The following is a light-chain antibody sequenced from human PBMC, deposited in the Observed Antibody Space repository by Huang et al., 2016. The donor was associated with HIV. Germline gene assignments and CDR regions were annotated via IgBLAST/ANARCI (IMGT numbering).Light chain of an antibody. V-gene: IGKV3-15*01. CDR1: QSVNSD. Sequence: EIVMTQSPASLPVSPGERATLACRARQSVNSDLYWYQKKPGQAPRLLMYGASTRATGVPPRFSGSGSGTNFTLTISSLQSEDFAFYYCHQYHDWPRTFGQGTKVEVK. J-gene: IGKJ1*01. CDR2: GAS. CDR3: HQYHDWPRT.